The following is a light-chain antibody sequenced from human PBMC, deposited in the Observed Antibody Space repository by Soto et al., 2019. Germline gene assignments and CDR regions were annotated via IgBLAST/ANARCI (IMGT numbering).Light chain of an antibody. CDR1: NIGDKS. V-gene: IGLV3-21*02. J-gene: IGLJ2*01. CDR3: QVWDSGSDPVV. CDR2: DDT. Sequence: SYELTQPPSVSVAPRQTARIPCGGNNIGDKSVHWYQQKPGQAPLMVLYDDTDRPSGIPERFSGSNSGNTATLTITGVEAGDEADYFCQVWDSGSDPVVFGGGTQLTVL.